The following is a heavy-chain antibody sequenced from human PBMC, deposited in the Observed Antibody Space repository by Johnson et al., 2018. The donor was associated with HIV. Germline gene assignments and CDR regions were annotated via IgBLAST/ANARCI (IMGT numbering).Heavy chain of an antibody. D-gene: IGHD3-16*01. CDR1: GFTFRSYG. V-gene: IGHV3-30*02. J-gene: IGHJ3*01. Sequence: QVQLVESGGGVVQPGGSLRLSCAASGFTFRSYGLNWVRQAPGKGLEWVALILYDGSNKYYADSVKGRFTISRDNSKNTLYLQMNSLRAEDTAVYYCAKLRWAWGAAFDVWGQGTMVTVSS. CDR3: AKLRWAWGAAFDV. CDR2: ILYDGSNK.